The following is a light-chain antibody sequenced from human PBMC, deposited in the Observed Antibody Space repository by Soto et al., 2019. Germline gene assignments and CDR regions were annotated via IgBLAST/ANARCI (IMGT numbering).Light chain of an antibody. V-gene: IGLV1-40*01. CDR3: QSYDSRLSGVV. CDR1: SSNIGAGYD. CDR2: GNS. J-gene: IGLJ2*01. Sequence: QSVLTQPPSVSGAPGQRVTISCTGSSSNIGAGYDVHWYQQLPGTAPKLLIYGNSNRPSGVPDRFSGSKSGTSASLAITGLQADDDADYYCQSYDSRLSGVVFGGGTQLTVL.